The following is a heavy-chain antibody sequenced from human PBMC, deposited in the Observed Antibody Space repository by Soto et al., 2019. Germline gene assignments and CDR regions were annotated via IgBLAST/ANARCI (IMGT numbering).Heavy chain of an antibody. CDR1: CGSIISGAYC. Sequence: SETLSLTCTFSCGSIISGAYCWSWIRQHPGKGLEWIGYIYGSGSTYYNPSLKSRVTMSLDTSKNQFSLKLRSVTAADTAVYYCATTYSSSSRYYYYGVDVWGQGTTVTVSS. D-gene: IGHD6-6*01. CDR3: ATTYSSSSRYYYYGVDV. CDR2: IYGSGST. J-gene: IGHJ6*02. V-gene: IGHV4-31*03.